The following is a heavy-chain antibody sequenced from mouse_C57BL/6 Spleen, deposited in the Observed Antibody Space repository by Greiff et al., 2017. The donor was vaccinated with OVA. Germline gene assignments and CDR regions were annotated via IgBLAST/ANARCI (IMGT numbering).Heavy chain of an antibody. CDR1: GFTFSSYA. CDR2: ISDGGSYT. J-gene: IGHJ3*01. D-gene: IGHD1-1*01. CDR3: ARPPHYYGSSPWFAY. Sequence: EVQVVESGGGLVKPGGSLKLSCAASGFTFSSYAMSWVRQTPEKRLEWVANISDGGSYTYYPDNVKGRFTISRDNAKNNLYLQMSHLKSEDTAMYYCARPPHYYGSSPWFAYWGQGTLVTVSA. V-gene: IGHV5-4*01.